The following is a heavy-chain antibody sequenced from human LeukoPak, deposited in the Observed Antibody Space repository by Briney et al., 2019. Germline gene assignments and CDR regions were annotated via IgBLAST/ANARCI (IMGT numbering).Heavy chain of an antibody. Sequence: SETLSLTCAVYGGSFSDYYWSWIRQPPGKGLEWIGEVNHSGSTNYNPSLKSRVTISVDTSKNQFSLKLSSVTAADTAVYYCARGAWAAVAVYFDYWGQGTLVTVSS. J-gene: IGHJ4*02. V-gene: IGHV4-34*01. CDR1: GGSFSDYY. CDR2: VNHSGST. D-gene: IGHD6-19*01. CDR3: ARGAWAAVAVYFDY.